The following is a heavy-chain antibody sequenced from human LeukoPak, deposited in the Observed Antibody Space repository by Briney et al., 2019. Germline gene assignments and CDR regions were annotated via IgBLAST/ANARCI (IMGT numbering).Heavy chain of an antibody. CDR3: AGGGDAYQPGY. J-gene: IGHJ4*02. Sequence: PSQTLSLTCTVSGGAISIGGYYWSWIRQHPGKGLEWIVHIHYSRSTYYNPSLQRRVTISPDTSKNQFSLTLNSVTAADPAVYYCAGGGDAYQPGYWGQGTLVTVSS. CDR1: GGAISIGGYY. D-gene: IGHD5-24*01. V-gene: IGHV4-31*03. CDR2: IHYSRST.